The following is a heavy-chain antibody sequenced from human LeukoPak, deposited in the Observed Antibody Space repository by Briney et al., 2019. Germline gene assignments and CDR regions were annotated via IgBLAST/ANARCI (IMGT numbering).Heavy chain of an antibody. V-gene: IGHV4-34*01. CDR2: INHSGST. J-gene: IGHJ5*02. Sequence: SETLSLTCAVYGGSFSGYYWSWIRQPPGKGLEWIGEINHSGSTKYNPSLKSRVTISVDTSKNQFSLKLSSLTAADTAVYYCARKKARRGNYYGSGSYYWFDPWGQGTLVTVSS. CDR3: ARKKARRGNYYGSGSYYWFDP. CDR1: GGSFSGYY. D-gene: IGHD3-10*01.